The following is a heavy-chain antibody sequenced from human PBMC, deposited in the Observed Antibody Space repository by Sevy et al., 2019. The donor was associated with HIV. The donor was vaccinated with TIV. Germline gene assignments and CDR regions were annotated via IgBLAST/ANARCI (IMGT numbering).Heavy chain of an antibody. V-gene: IGHV3-30-3*01. CDR1: GFTFSSYA. CDR3: ARARFGELLSDDAFDI. Sequence: GGSLRLSYAASGFTFSSYAMHWVRQAPGKGLEWVAVISYDGSNKYYADSVKGRFTISRDNSKNTLYLQMNSLRAEDTAVYYCARARFGELLSDDAFDIWGQGTMVTVSS. D-gene: IGHD3-10*01. CDR2: ISYDGSNK. J-gene: IGHJ3*02.